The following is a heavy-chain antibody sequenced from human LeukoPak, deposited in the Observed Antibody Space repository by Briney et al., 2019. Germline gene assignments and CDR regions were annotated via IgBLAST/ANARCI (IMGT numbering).Heavy chain of an antibody. CDR2: VNSDGSST. Sequence: PGGSLRLSCEASGFTFTNYWMHWVRQAPGQGLVWVSRVNSDGSSTGYADYVKGRFTISRDNAKNTLYLQLNSLRAEDTALYYCTREASGSSDYWGQGTLVTVSS. CDR3: TREASGSSDY. J-gene: IGHJ4*02. CDR1: GFTFTNYW. D-gene: IGHD3-22*01. V-gene: IGHV3-74*01.